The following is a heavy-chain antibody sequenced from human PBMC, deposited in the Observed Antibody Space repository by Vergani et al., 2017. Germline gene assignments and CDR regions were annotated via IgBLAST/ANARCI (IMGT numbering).Heavy chain of an antibody. V-gene: IGHV3-21*01. D-gene: IGHD3-22*01. CDR2: ISRSSSSI. CDR3: EGEPVLYDSSYYYYGDFDY. Sequence: EVQLVEAGGGLVKPGGSLRLSCAASGFTFSSYSMNWVRQAPGKGLEWVSSISRSSSSIYYAHSVKGRFTISRDKAKNSLYLQMNSLRAEDTAVYYCEGEPVLYDSSYYYYGDFDYWGQGTLVTVSS. CDR1: GFTFSSYS. J-gene: IGHJ4*02.